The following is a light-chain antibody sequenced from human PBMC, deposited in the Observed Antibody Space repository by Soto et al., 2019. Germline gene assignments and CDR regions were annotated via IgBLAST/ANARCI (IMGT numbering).Light chain of an antibody. Sequence: QSALTQPRSVSGSPGQSVTISCTGTSSDIGGYSYVSWYQQHPGKAPKLMIYDVNKRPSGVPDRFSGSKSGNTASLTISGLQAEDEADYYCCSYAGSYTYVFGTGTKLTVL. V-gene: IGLV2-11*01. CDR3: CSYAGSYTYV. CDR2: DVN. CDR1: SSDIGGYSY. J-gene: IGLJ1*01.